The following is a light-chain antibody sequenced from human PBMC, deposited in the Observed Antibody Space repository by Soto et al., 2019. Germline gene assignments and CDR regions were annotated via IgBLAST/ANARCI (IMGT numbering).Light chain of an antibody. Sequence: EIVLTQSPANFSLSPGERATLSCRVSLRVSSSYLALYQQKPGQAPRLLVYGASSRATGIPDRFSGSGSGTDFTLTISRLEPEDFAVYYCQQYGSSPFVTFGQGTRLEIK. V-gene: IGKV3-20*01. J-gene: IGKJ5*01. CDR1: LRVSSSY. CDR3: QQYGSSPFVT. CDR2: GAS.